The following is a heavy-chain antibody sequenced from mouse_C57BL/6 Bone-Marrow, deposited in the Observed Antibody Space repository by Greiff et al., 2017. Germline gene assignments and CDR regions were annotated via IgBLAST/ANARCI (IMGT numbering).Heavy chain of an antibody. CDR2: IYPSDSET. J-gene: IGHJ1*03. Sequence: VKLQQPGAELVRPGSSVKLSCKASGYTFTSYWMDWVKQRPGQGLEWIGNIYPSDSETHYNQKFKDKATLTVDKSSSTAYMQLSSLTSEDSAVYYCARGGLPWYFDVWGTGTTVTVSS. V-gene: IGHV1-61*01. CDR3: ARGGLPWYFDV. CDR1: GYTFTSYW. D-gene: IGHD2-2*01.